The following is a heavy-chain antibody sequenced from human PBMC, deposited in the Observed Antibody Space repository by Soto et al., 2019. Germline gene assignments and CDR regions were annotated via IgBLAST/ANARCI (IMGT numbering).Heavy chain of an antibody. D-gene: IGHD3-16*01. CDR2: IRYDGSDK. V-gene: IGHV3-33*01. Sequence: ESGGGVVQPGTSLRLSCAASGFTFSAYGMHWVRQAPGKGLEWVSFIRYDGSDKIYADSVKGRFTISRDNSKNTLHLQMTSLRAEDTAVYFCVSDDRWGSGILFDYWGQGTLVTVSS. J-gene: IGHJ4*02. CDR1: GFTFSAYG. CDR3: VSDDRWGSGILFDY.